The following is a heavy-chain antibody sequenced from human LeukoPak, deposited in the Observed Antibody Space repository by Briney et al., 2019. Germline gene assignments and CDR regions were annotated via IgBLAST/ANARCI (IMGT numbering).Heavy chain of an antibody. V-gene: IGHV3-9*01. D-gene: IGHD1-14*01. CDR1: GFTFDDYA. J-gene: IGHJ6*02. CDR3: AKGVENRYYYYGMDV. Sequence: GGSLRLSCAASGFTFDDYAMRWVRQAPGKGLEWVSGISWNSGSIGYADSVKGRFTISRDNAKNSLYLQMNSLRAEDTALYYCAKGVENRYYYYGMDVWGQGTTVTVSS. CDR2: ISWNSGSI.